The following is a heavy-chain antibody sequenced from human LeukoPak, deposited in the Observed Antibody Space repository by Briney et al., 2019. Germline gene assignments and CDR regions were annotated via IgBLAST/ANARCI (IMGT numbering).Heavy chain of an antibody. Sequence: PAGSLTLSCAASGVTFSSYSMNWVRQAPGKGLEWVAYISSSSSTIYYAASMNGRFTISRDNAKDSLYLQMNSLRAEDTAVYYCARDLLYVPPDIVVVQAAIKSSPYAFDYWGQGTLVTVSS. J-gene: IGHJ4*02. D-gene: IGHD2-2*01. CDR1: GVTFSSYS. CDR2: ISSSSSTI. V-gene: IGHV3-48*01. CDR3: ARDLLYVPPDIVVVQAAIKSSPYAFDY.